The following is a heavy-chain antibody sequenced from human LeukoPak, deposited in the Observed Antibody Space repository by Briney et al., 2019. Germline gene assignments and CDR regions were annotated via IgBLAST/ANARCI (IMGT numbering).Heavy chain of an antibody. Sequence: GASVKVSCKASGGTFSTYTINWVRQAPGQGLEWMGRIIPIFGTPNYAQKFQGRVTITTDESTTTAYMELSSLRSEDTAVYYCARAPLHYGGNSWGAFDIWGQGTMVTVSS. CDR3: ARAPLHYGGNSWGAFDI. J-gene: IGHJ3*02. CDR1: GGTFSTYT. D-gene: IGHD4-23*01. V-gene: IGHV1-69*05. CDR2: IIPIFGTP.